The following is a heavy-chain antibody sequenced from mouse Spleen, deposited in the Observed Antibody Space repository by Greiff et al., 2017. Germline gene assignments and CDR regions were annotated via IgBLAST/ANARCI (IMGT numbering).Heavy chain of an antibody. J-gene: IGHJ2*01. CDR2: ISSGGSYT. D-gene: IGHD3-2*02. CDR1: GFTFSSYG. Sequence: VQLKESGGDLVKPGGSLKLSCAASGFTFSSYGMSWVRQTPDKRLEWVATISSGGSYTYYPDSVKGRFTISRDNAKNTLYLQMSSLKSEDTAMYYCARTDSSGYGLDYWGQGTTLTVSS. CDR3: ARTDSSGYGLDY. V-gene: IGHV5-6*01.